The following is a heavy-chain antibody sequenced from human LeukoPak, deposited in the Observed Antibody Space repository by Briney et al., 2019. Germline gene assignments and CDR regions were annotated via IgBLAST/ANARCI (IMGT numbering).Heavy chain of an antibody. CDR3: VRDKTGRDDY. Sequence: GGSLRLSCAASGFTFSSYWIHWVRQAPGKGLVWVSRTNTDGSITTYADSVKGRFTISGDNAKNTLYLQMNSLRVEDTAVYYCVRDKTGRDDYWGQGTLVTVSS. V-gene: IGHV3-74*01. CDR2: TNTDGSIT. D-gene: IGHD3-9*01. J-gene: IGHJ4*02. CDR1: GFTFSSYW.